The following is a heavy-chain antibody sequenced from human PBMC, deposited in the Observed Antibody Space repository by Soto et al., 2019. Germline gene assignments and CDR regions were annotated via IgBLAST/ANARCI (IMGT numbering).Heavy chain of an antibody. Sequence: SETLSLTCTVSGGSIRSYYWSWIRQPPGKGLEWIGYIYYSGSTNYNPSLKSRVTISVDTSKNQFSLKLSSVTAADTAVYYCARGIGQQLPPLDWGQGTLVTVSS. D-gene: IGHD2-2*01. J-gene: IGHJ4*02. CDR3: ARGIGQQLPPLD. CDR1: GGSIRSYY. CDR2: IYYSGST. V-gene: IGHV4-59*01.